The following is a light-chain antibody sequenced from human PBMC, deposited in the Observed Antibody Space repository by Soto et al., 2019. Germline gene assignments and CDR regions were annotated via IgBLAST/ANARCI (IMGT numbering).Light chain of an antibody. CDR2: GAS. CDR1: QGISSN. Sequence: AIQMTQSPSSLSASTGDRVTITCRASQGISSNLAWYQQKPGKAPKLLIYGASTLQSGIPSRFSGSGSGTDFALTITYLQSEDFATYYCQQYDSYPLTFGGGTKVDLK. V-gene: IGKV1-8*01. CDR3: QQYDSYPLT. J-gene: IGKJ4*01.